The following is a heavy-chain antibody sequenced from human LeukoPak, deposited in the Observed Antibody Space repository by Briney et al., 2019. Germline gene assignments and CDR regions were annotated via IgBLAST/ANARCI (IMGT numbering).Heavy chain of an antibody. J-gene: IGHJ3*02. CDR3: ARSSGDYDFAFDI. CDR2: INPNSSGT. D-gene: IGHD4-17*01. CDR1: GYTFTGYY. Sequence: ASVKVSCKASGYTFTGYYMHWVRQAPGQGLEWMGWINPNSSGTNYAQKFQGRVTMTRDTSISTAYMELSRLRSDDTAVYYCARSSGDYDFAFDIWGQGTMVTVSS. V-gene: IGHV1-2*02.